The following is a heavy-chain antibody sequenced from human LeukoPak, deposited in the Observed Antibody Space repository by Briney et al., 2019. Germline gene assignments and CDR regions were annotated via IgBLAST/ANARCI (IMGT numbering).Heavy chain of an antibody. CDR3: AAGGYSYPNWFDP. J-gene: IGHJ5*02. V-gene: IGHV4-30-2*01. CDR1: GGSISSGGYS. D-gene: IGHD5-18*01. Sequence: SETLSLTCTVSGGSISSGGYSWSWIRQPPGKGLEWIGYIYHSGSTYYNPSLKSRVTISVDRSKNQFSLKLSSVTAADTAVYYCAAGGYSYPNWFDPWGQGTLVTVSS. CDR2: IYHSGST.